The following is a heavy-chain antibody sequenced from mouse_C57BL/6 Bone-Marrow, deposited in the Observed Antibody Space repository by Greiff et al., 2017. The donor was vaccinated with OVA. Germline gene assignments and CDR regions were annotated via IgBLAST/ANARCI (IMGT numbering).Heavy chain of an antibody. V-gene: IGHV3-6*01. D-gene: IGHD2-1*01. CDR1: GYSITSGYY. CDR2: ISYDGSN. Sequence: EVQLVESGPGLVKPSQSLSLTCSVTGYSITSGYYWNWIRQFPGNKLEWMGYISYDGSNNYNPSLKNRISITRDTSKNQFFLKLNSVTTEDTATYYCARGGYGNLDYWGQGTTLTVSS. CDR3: ARGGYGNLDY. J-gene: IGHJ2*01.